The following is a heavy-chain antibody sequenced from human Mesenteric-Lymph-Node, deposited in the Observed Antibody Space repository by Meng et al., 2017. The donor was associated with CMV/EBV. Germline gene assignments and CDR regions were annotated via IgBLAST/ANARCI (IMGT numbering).Heavy chain of an antibody. CDR1: GYTFTSYY. Sequence: ASVKVSCKASGYTFTSYYMHWVRQASGQGLEWMGIINPSGGSTSYAQKFQGRVTMTRDTSTSTVYMELSSLRSEDTAVYYCARDLVRWSRSSYYYYGMDVWGQGTTVTVSS. D-gene: IGHD3-10*01. J-gene: IGHJ6*02. CDR2: INPSGGST. CDR3: ARDLVRWSRSSYYYYGMDV. V-gene: IGHV1-46*01.